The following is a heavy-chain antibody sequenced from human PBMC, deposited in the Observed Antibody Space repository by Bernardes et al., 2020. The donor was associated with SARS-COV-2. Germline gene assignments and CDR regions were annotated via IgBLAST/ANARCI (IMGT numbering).Heavy chain of an antibody. CDR3: ARDRDHRDGAAHYDVYDL. CDR2: IDEGGSQQ. Sequence: GGSLRLSCAGSGFRFGGYWMTWVRQAPGKGLEWVANIDEGGSQQYYADSVKGRLTISRDNARNSLYLQMNSLRAEDTAVYFCARDRDHRDGAAHYDVYDLWGQGTMVTVSA. CDR1: GFRFGGYW. V-gene: IGHV3-7*03. D-gene: IGHD2-15*01. J-gene: IGHJ3*01.